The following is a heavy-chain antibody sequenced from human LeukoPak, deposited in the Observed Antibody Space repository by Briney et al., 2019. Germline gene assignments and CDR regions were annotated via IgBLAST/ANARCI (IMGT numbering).Heavy chain of an antibody. CDR3: ATGEQAYYFDY. J-gene: IGHJ4*02. Sequence: SETLSLTCTVSGGAISSHYWSWIRQPPGKGLEWIGYIYYSGSTNYNPSLKSRVTISVDTSKNQFSLKLSSVIAADTAVYYLATGEQAYYFDYWGQGNLVTVSS. CDR1: GGAISSHY. V-gene: IGHV4-59*11. CDR2: IYYSGST. D-gene: IGHD3-10*01.